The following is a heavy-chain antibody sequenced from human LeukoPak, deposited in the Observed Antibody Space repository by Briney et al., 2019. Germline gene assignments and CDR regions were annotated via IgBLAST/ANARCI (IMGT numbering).Heavy chain of an antibody. CDR3: AIPNDY. V-gene: IGHV3-11*04. CDR1: GSTFSDAW. Sequence: TGGSLRLSCAGSGSTFSDAWMSWVRQAPGKGLEWVSSISSSGTTRYYADSVKGRFTISRDNAKNSLYLQMNSLRDEDTAVYYCAIPNDYLGQGTLVTVSS. J-gene: IGHJ4*02. CDR2: ISSSGTTR.